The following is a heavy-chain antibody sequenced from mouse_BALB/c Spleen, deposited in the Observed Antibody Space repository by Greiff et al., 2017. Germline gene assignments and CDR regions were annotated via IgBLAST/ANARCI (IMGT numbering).Heavy chain of an antibody. Sequence: EVQLVESGGGLVKPGGSLKLSCAASGFTFSSYGMSWVRQTPDKRLELVATINSNGGSTYYPDSVKGRFTISRDNAKNTLYLQMSSLKSEDTAMYYCARRGTMGKTYYFDYWGQGTTLTVSS. CDR2: INSNGGST. V-gene: IGHV5-6-3*01. J-gene: IGHJ2*01. CDR3: ARRGTMGKTYYFDY. D-gene: IGHD2-3*01. CDR1: GFTFSSYG.